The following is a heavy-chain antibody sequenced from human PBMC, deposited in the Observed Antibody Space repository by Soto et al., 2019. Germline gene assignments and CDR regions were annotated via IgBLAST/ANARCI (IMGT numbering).Heavy chain of an antibody. CDR1: GFTFSSYG. D-gene: IGHD3-22*01. CDR2: IWYDGSNK. CDR3: ARDYDSSGYPRYYFDY. J-gene: IGHJ4*02. V-gene: IGHV3-33*01. Sequence: PGGSLRLSCAASGFTFSSYGMHWVRQAPGKGLEWVAVIWYDGSNKYYAEYVKGRFTISRDNSKNTLYLQMNSLRAEDTAVYYCARDYDSSGYPRYYFDYWGQGTLVTVSS.